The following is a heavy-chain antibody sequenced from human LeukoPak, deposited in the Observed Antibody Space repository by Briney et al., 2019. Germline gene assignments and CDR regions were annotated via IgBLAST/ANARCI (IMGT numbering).Heavy chain of an antibody. CDR1: GFTFSSYG. D-gene: IGHD3-10*01. CDR2: ISYDGSNT. Sequence: PGGSLRLSCAASGFTFSSYGMHWVRQAPGKGLEWVAVISYDGSNTYYADSVKGRFTISRDDSKNTLYLQMNSLRTEDTAVYYCARGAGRPPWGYYYYYYMDVWGKGTTVTISS. CDR3: ARGAGRPPWGYYYYYYMDV. V-gene: IGHV3-30*03. J-gene: IGHJ6*03.